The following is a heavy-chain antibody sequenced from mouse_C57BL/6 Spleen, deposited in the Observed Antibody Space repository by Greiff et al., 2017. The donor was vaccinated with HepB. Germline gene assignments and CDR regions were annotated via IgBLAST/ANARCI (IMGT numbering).Heavy chain of an antibody. Sequence: EVKLVESEGGLVQPGSSMKLSCTASGFTFSDYYMAWVRQVPEKGLEWVANINYDGSSTYYLDSLKSRFIISRDNAKNILYLQMSSLKSEDTATYYCAREKGSSYGGYAMDYWGQGTSVTVSS. J-gene: IGHJ4*01. CDR1: GFTFSDYY. CDR2: INYDGSST. D-gene: IGHD1-1*01. CDR3: AREKGSSYGGYAMDY. V-gene: IGHV5-16*01.